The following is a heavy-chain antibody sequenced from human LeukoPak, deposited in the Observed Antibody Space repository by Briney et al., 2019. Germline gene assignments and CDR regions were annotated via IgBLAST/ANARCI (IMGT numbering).Heavy chain of an antibody. CDR3: ARGVGYSSAFDY. CDR1: GGSISSGGYS. Sequence: SETLSLTCTVSGGSISSGGYSWSWIRQPPGKGLEWIGYIYHSGSTYYNPSLKSRVTISVDRSKNQFSLKLSSVTAADTAVYYCARGVGYSSAFDYWGQGTLVTVSS. D-gene: IGHD5-18*01. V-gene: IGHV4-30-2*01. J-gene: IGHJ4*02. CDR2: IYHSGST.